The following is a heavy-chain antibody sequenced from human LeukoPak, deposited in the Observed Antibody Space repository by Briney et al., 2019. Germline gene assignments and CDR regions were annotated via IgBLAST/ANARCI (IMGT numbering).Heavy chain of an antibody. J-gene: IGHJ4*02. CDR2: ISYDGSNK. CDR1: GFTFSSYA. Sequence: GGSLRLSCAASGFTFSSYAMHWVRQAPGKGLEWVAVISYDGSNKYYADSVKGRFTISRDNSKNTLYLRMNSLRAEDTAVYYCARGVAVGQGDYWGQGTLVTVSS. D-gene: IGHD6-19*01. V-gene: IGHV3-30*04. CDR3: ARGVAVGQGDY.